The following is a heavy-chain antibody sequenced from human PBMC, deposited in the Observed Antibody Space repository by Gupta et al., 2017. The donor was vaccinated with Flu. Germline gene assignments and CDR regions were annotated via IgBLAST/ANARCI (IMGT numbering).Heavy chain of an antibody. CDR2: ISHDGSAK. J-gene: IGHJ6*02. D-gene: IGHD5-24*01. CDR3: AKDWRWNYNNYGMNV. CDR1: GFSFGNSG. Sequence: QEQVVESGGDVVQPGRSLRLSCASSGFSFGNSGIHWVRQAPGKGLEWVAAISHDGSAKTYADSVQGRFTISRDNSRNTLYLQMSSLRIDDTAVYYCAKDWRWNYNNYGMNVWGPGTTVTVSS. V-gene: IGHV3-30*18.